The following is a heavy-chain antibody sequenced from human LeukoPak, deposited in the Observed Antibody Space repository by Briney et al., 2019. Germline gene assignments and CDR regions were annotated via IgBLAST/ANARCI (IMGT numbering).Heavy chain of an antibody. CDR2: IYYSGST. V-gene: IGHV4-39*01. CDR3: ARIARNCTNGVCQNTGFDY. D-gene: IGHD2-8*01. Sequence: SETLSLTCTVSGGSISSSSYYWGWIRQPPGKGLEWIGSIYYSGSTYYSPSLKSRVTISVDTSKNQFSLKLSSVTAADTAVYYCARIARNCTNGVCQNTGFDYWGQGTLVTVSS. CDR1: GGSISSSSYY. J-gene: IGHJ4*02.